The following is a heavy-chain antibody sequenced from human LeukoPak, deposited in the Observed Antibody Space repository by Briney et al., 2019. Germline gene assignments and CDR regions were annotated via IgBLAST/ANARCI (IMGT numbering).Heavy chain of an antibody. CDR3: ARIGSKERRSLQFDP. D-gene: IGHD1-26*01. V-gene: IGHV4-4*07. Sequence: SETLSLTCTVSGGSISSYYWSWIRQPAGKGLEWIGRIYTSGSTNCNPSLKSRVTMSVDTSKNQFSLKLSSVTAADTAVYYCARIGSKERRSLQFDPWGQGTLVTVSS. J-gene: IGHJ5*02. CDR2: IYTSGST. CDR1: GGSISSYY.